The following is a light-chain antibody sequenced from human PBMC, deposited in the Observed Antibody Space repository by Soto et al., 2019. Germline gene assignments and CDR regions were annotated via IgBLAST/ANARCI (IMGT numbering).Light chain of an antibody. Sequence: DIQMTQSPSSLSASVGDRVTITCRASQSISSYLNWYQQKPGKAPKLLIYAASSLQSGVPSRFSARGSGTDFTLTISSLQPEDFATYYCQQSYSTPWTFGQGTKVEIK. CDR1: QSISSY. CDR2: AAS. V-gene: IGKV1-39*01. J-gene: IGKJ1*01. CDR3: QQSYSTPWT.